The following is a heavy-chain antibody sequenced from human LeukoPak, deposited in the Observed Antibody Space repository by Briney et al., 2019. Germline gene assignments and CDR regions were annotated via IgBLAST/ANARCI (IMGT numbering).Heavy chain of an antibody. Sequence: GASVKVSCKASGYTFTNYGITWVRQAPGQGLEWMGWISAYNGNTDYAQRFQGRVTMTTDTSTTTAYMELRSLTSDDTAVYYCSRRGGSYSHSDFWGQGTLVTVSS. J-gene: IGHJ4*02. D-gene: IGHD1-26*01. CDR3: SRRGGSYSHSDF. V-gene: IGHV1-18*01. CDR2: ISAYNGNT. CDR1: GYTFTNYG.